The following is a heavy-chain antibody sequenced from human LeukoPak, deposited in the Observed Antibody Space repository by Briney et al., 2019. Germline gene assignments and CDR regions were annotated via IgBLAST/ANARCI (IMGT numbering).Heavy chain of an antibody. V-gene: IGHV4-39*07. J-gene: IGHJ6*03. CDR2: INHSGST. D-gene: IGHD2-8*01. Sequence: SETLSLTCTVSGGSISSSSYYWGWIRQPPGKGLEWIGEINHSGSTNYNPSLKSRVTISVDTSKNQFSLKLSSVTAADTAVYYCARGSCTNGVCYPPLYRYYYMDVWGKGTTVTVSS. CDR1: GGSISSSSYY. CDR3: ARGSCTNGVCYPPLYRYYYMDV.